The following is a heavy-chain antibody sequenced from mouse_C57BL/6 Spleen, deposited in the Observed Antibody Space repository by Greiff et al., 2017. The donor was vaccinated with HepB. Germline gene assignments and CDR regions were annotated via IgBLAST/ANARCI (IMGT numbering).Heavy chain of an antibody. V-gene: IGHV5-17*01. CDR1: GFTFSDYG. D-gene: IGHD1-2*01. CDR3: ARHYYGYAMDY. CDR2: ISSGSSTI. Sequence: DVKLVESGGGLVKPGGSLKLSCAASGFTFSDYGMHWVRQAPEKGLEWVAYISSGSSTIYYADTVKGRFTISRDNAKNTLFLQMTSLRSEDTAMYYCARHYYGYAMDYWGQGTSVTVSS. J-gene: IGHJ4*01.